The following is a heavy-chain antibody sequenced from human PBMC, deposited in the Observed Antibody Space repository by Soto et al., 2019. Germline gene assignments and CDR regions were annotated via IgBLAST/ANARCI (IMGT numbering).Heavy chain of an antibody. CDR3: AKDHDYYDSSGSFDY. CDR1: GFTFSSYG. Sequence: GGSLRLSCAASGFTFSSYGMHWVRQAPGKGLEWVAVISYEGSNKYYADSVKGRFTISRDNSKNTLYLQMNSLRAEDTAVYYCAKDHDYYDSSGSFDYWGQGTLVTVSS. D-gene: IGHD3-22*01. V-gene: IGHV3-30*18. J-gene: IGHJ4*02. CDR2: ISYEGSNK.